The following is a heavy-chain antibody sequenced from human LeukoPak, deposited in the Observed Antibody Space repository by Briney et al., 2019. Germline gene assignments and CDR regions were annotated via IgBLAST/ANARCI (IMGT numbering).Heavy chain of an antibody. CDR2: INPSGGST. CDR3: AVHKSDTDFPYYFDY. D-gene: IGHD2/OR15-2a*01. CDR1: GYTFASYY. Sequence: GASVKVSCKASGYTFASYYMHWVRQAPGQGLEWMGIINPSGGSTSYAQKFQGRVTMTRDTSTSTVYMELSSLRSEDTAVYYCAVHKSDTDFPYYFDYWGQGTLVTVSS. J-gene: IGHJ4*02. V-gene: IGHV1-46*01.